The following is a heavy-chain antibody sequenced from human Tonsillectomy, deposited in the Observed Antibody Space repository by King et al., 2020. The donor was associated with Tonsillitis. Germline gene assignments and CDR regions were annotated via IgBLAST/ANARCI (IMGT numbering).Heavy chain of an antibody. J-gene: IGHJ4*02. D-gene: IGHD1-26*01. CDR3: ARHVSSGSYYVDH. CDR1: GGSISGSLYY. V-gene: IGHV4-39*01. Sequence: QLQESGPGLVKPSETLSLTCAVSGGSISGSLYYWGWIRQSPGKGLEWIGSIYHSGKTYYNPSLQSRLSISVDTSKNVFSLKLSSVTATDTAVYYCARHVSSGSYYVDHWGQGTLVTVSS. CDR2: IYHSGKT.